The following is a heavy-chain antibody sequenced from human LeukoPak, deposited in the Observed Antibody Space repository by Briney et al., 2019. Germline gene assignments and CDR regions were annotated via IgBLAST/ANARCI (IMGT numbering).Heavy chain of an antibody. CDR1: GGSLSSYC. CDR2: IYYIGST. V-gene: IGHV4-59*08. J-gene: IGHJ4*02. D-gene: IGHD6-19*01. Sequence: SETLSLTCTVSGGSLSSYCWSWIRQPPGKGLEWIGFIYYIGSTNSNPSLKSRVFISIDTSKNQFSLRLSSVTAADAAVYYCARLQRVSSSGWSHFDYWGQGTLVAVSS. CDR3: ARLQRVSSSGWSHFDY.